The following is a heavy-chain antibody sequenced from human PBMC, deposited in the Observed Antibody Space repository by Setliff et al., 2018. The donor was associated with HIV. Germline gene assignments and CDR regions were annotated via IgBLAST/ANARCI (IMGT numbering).Heavy chain of an antibody. Sequence: GGSLRLSCAASGFSLSTYGMHWVRQAPGKGLEWVAVIWHDGSNENYADSVKGRFTISRDNSKNTLYLQMSSLRVDDTAVYYCVKEAYSNTWNYYYYYIDAWGKGTTVTVSS. V-gene: IGHV3-30*02. J-gene: IGHJ6*03. CDR3: VKEAYSNTWNYYYYYIDA. CDR2: IWHDGSNE. CDR1: GFSLSTYG. D-gene: IGHD6-13*01.